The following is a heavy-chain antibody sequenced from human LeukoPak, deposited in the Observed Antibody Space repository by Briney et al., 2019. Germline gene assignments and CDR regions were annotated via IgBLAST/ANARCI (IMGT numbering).Heavy chain of an antibody. J-gene: IGHJ4*02. Sequence: SETLSLTCTVSGGSISSGGYYWSWIRQHPGKGLAWIGYIYYSGSTYYNPSLKSRVTISVDTSKNQFSLKLSSVTAADTAVYYCASSDEGADGHYFDYWGQGTLVTVSS. D-gene: IGHD5-24*01. CDR1: GGSISSGGYY. CDR2: IYYSGST. CDR3: ASSDEGADGHYFDY. V-gene: IGHV4-31*03.